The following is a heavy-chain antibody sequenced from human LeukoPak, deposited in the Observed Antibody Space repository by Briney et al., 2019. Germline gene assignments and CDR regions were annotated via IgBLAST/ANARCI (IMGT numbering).Heavy chain of an antibody. Sequence: GGSLRLSCAVSGFTFSSYAMSWVRQAPGKGLEWVSAISGSGGSTYYADSVKGRFTISRDNSKNTLYLQMNSLRAEDTAVYYCAKDFSSSGWYEYYFDYWGQGTLVTVSS. CDR2: ISGSGGST. D-gene: IGHD6-19*01. CDR1: GFTFSSYA. CDR3: AKDFSSSGWYEYYFDY. V-gene: IGHV3-23*01. J-gene: IGHJ4*02.